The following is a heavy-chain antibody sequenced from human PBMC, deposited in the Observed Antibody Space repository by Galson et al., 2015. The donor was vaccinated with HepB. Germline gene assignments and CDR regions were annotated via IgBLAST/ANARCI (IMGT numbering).Heavy chain of an antibody. Sequence: SLRLSCAASGFTFSSYWMSWVRQAPGKGLEWVANIKQDGSDKYYVDSVKGRFTISRDNSKNTLYLQMNSLRAEDTAVYYCAKQGGFDYWGQGTLVTVSS. D-gene: IGHD1/OR15-1a*01. V-gene: IGHV3-7*03. CDR3: AKQGGFDY. CDR1: GFTFSSYW. CDR2: IKQDGSDK. J-gene: IGHJ4*02.